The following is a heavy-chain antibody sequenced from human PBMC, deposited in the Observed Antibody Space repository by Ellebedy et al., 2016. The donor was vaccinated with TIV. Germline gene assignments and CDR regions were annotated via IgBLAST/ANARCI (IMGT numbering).Heavy chain of an antibody. CDR2: INPSGGST. J-gene: IGHJ6*02. CDR1: GYTFTSYY. Sequence: ASVKVSCXASGYTFTSYYMHWVRQAPGQGLEWMGIINPSGGSTSYAQKFQGRVTMARDTSTSTVYMELSCLRSEDTAVYYCARDPYTGGSGSHVRMGGMDVWGQGTTVTVSS. V-gene: IGHV1-46*01. CDR3: ARDPYTGGSGSHVRMGGMDV. D-gene: IGHD3-10*01.